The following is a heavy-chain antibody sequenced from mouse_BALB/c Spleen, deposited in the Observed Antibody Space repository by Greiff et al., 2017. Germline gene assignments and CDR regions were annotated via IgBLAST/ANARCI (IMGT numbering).Heavy chain of an antibody. Sequence: VQLQQSGAELMKPGASVKISCKATGYTFSSYWIEWVKQRPGHGLEWIGEILPGSGSTNYNEKFKGKATFTADTSSNTAYMQLSSLTSEDSAVYYCAPTAPYYAMDYWGQGTSVTVSS. D-gene: IGHD1-2*01. V-gene: IGHV1-9*01. J-gene: IGHJ4*01. CDR3: APTAPYYAMDY. CDR2: ILPGSGST. CDR1: GYTFSSYW.